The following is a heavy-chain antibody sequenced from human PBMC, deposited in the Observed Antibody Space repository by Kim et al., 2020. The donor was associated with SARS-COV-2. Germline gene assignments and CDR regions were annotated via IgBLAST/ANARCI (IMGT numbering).Heavy chain of an antibody. D-gene: IGHD5-18*01. J-gene: IGHJ6*02. CDR2: ISSSSSYT. Sequence: GGSLRLSCAASGFTFSDYYMSWIRQAPGKGLEWVSYISSSSSYTNYADSVKGRFTISRDNAKNSLYLQMNSLRAEDTAVYYCARYSYGYYYYYGMDVWGQGTTVTVSS. V-gene: IGHV3-11*03. CDR3: ARYSYGYYYYYGMDV. CDR1: GFTFSDYY.